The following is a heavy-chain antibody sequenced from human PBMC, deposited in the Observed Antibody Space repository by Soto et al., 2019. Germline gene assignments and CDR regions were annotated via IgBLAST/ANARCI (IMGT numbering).Heavy chain of an antibody. V-gene: IGHV3-23*01. CDR3: AEGGFYDGFDY. Sequence: GGSLRLSCAASGFTFSNFAMSWVRQAPGKGLEWVSTITGSGDSTYYADSVKGRFTISRDNSKNTLFLQMNSLRAEDTAVYYCAEGGFYDGFDYWGQGTLVTVSS. CDR2: ITGSGDST. J-gene: IGHJ4*02. CDR1: GFTFSNFA. D-gene: IGHD5-12*01.